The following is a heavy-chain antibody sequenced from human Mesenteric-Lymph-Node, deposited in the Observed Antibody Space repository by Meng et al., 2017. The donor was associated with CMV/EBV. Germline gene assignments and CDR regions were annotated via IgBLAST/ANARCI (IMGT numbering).Heavy chain of an antibody. J-gene: IGHJ4*02. D-gene: IGHD3-3*01. CDR1: GYTFPSYW. Sequence: ASVKVSCKASGYTFPSYWIHWLRQAPGQGLEWMGIINPSGGSTNYAQKIQGRVTMTRDTSTSTVYMELSSLRSEDTAVYYCARARTYYDFWSDYWGQGTPVTVSS. CDR3: ARARTYYDFWSDY. V-gene: IGHV1-46*01. CDR2: INPSGGST.